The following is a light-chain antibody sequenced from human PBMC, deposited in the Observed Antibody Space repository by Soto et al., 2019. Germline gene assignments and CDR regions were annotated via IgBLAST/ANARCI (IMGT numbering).Light chain of an antibody. J-gene: IGKJ4*01. V-gene: IGKV3-20*01. CDR1: QTVRSNY. Sequence: EIVLTQSLGTLSLSPGEKATLSCGASQTVRSNYLAWFQHKPGQAPRLLIYRESSRATSIPDRFSGSGSGTDFTLTINRLEPEDFAVYFCQQYSDSPLTFGGGTKVEIK. CDR2: RES. CDR3: QQYSDSPLT.